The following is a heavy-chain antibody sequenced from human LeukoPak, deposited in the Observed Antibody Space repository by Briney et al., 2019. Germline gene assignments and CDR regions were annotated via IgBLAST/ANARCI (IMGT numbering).Heavy chain of an antibody. D-gene: IGHD3-22*01. CDR2: ISSSSIYM. Sequence: GGSLRLPCAASGFTFSRYSMNWVRQAPGKGLEWVSSISSSSIYMYYADSVKGRFTISRDNAKNSLYLQMNSLRAEDTAVYYCASSRYDSSGYYGIIGYWGQGTLVTVSS. CDR1: GFTFSRYS. V-gene: IGHV3-21*01. J-gene: IGHJ4*02. CDR3: ASSRYDSSGYYGIIGY.